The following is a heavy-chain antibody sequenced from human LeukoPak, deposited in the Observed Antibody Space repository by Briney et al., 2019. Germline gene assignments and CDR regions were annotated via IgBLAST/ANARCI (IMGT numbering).Heavy chain of an antibody. Sequence: ASVKVSCKASGYTFTSYGISWVRQAPGQGLEWMGWISAYNGNTNYAQKLQGGVTMTTDTSTSTAYMELRSLRSDDTAVYYCARDKVGYCSGGSCYSAEYFQHWGQGTLVTVSS. CDR3: ARDKVGYCSGGSCYSAEYFQH. CDR1: GYTFTSYG. D-gene: IGHD2-15*01. V-gene: IGHV1-18*01. J-gene: IGHJ1*01. CDR2: ISAYNGNT.